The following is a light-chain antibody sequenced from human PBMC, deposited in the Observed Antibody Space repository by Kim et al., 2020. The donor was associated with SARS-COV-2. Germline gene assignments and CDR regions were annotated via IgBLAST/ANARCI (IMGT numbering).Light chain of an antibody. CDR1: KSVRSN. Sequence: PGKRPTLPARAGKSVRSNLAWDQQKPGQAPRLLIYDASKRAPGIPARFSGSGSGKDCSLTITSLEFEDSAVYYCQQRSDWPITFGQGTRLEIK. CDR3: QQRSDWPIT. J-gene: IGKJ5*01. CDR2: DAS. V-gene: IGKV3-11*01.